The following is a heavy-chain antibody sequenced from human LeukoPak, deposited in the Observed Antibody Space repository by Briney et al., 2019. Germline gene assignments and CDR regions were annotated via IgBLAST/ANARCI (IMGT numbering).Heavy chain of an antibody. V-gene: IGHV3-30*18. CDR2: ISYDGSNK. Sequence: GRSLRLSCAASGFTFSTYGMHWVRQAPGRGLEWVAVISYDGSNKYYADSVKGRFAISRDNSKNTLYLQMNSLGAEDTAVYYYAKVFFSGSYYAASDYWGQGTLVTVSS. J-gene: IGHJ4*02. CDR1: GFTFSTYG. D-gene: IGHD1-26*01. CDR3: AKVFFSGSYYAASDY.